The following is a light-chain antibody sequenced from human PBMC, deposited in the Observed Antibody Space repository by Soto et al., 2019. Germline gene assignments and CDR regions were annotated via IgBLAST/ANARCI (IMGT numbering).Light chain of an antibody. CDR2: KAS. J-gene: IGKJ1*01. CDR3: QQYKK. CDR1: QSISNC. V-gene: IGKV1-5*03. Sequence: DIQMIQSPSTLSASVGAGVSITCRASQSISNCLAWYQQKPGKAPRLLIYKASSLASGVPSSFSGSGSGTEFTLTISSLQPDDFATYYCQQYKKFGQGNKVDIK.